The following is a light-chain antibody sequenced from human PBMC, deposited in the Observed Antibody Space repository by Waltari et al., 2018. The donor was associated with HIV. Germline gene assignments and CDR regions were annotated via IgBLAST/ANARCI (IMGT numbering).Light chain of an antibody. Sequence: QSALTQPASVSGSPGQSITISCTGTRRDVCGYNYFSWYQQHPGKATKRMIYEVSNLPAGVSNRFSGSKSGNTASLTISGLQAEDEADYYCSAYTSSSTLFGGGTKLTVL. V-gene: IGLV2-14*01. J-gene: IGLJ2*01. CDR2: EVS. CDR3: SAYTSSSTL. CDR1: RRDVCGYNY.